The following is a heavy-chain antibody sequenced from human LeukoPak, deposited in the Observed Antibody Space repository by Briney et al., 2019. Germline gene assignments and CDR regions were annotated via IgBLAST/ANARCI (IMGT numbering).Heavy chain of an antibody. CDR2: IYYTGST. CDR3: ARREDFWYFDL. Sequence: SETLSLTCTLPGDSISTYYWSWIRQPPGKGLEWIGYIYYTGSTYYNPSLKSRVTFSVDTSKNHFSLNLISVTAADTAVYYCARREDFWYFDLWGRGTLVTVSS. V-gene: IGHV4-59*08. CDR1: GDSISTYY. J-gene: IGHJ2*01.